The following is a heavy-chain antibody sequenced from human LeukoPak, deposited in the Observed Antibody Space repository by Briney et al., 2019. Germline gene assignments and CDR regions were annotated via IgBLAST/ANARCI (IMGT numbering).Heavy chain of an antibody. CDR3: ARVGTYSSSWYGWFDP. D-gene: IGHD6-13*01. V-gene: IGHV1-2*02. Sequence: GASVKVSCKASGYTFTGYYMHWVRQAPGQGLEWMGWINPNSGGTNYAQKFQGRVTMTRDTSISTAYMELSGLRSDDTAVYYCARVGTYSSSWYGWFDPWGQGTLVTVSS. J-gene: IGHJ5*02. CDR2: INPNSGGT. CDR1: GYTFTGYY.